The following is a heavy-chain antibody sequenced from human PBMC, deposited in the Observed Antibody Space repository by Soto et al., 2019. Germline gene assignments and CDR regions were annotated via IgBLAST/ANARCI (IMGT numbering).Heavy chain of an antibody. Sequence: EVQLVESGGGLVQPGGSLRLSCAASGFTFSSYSMNWVRQAPGKGLEWVSYISGSSRTIYYADSVRGRFTISRDNAKNSLYLQMNSLRAEDTAVYSCARDSAGHGDYSCCYAIDVWGQGTTVTVSS. D-gene: IGHD6-19*01. J-gene: IGHJ6*02. CDR1: GFTFSSYS. V-gene: IGHV3-48*01. CDR3: ARDSAGHGDYSCCYAIDV. CDR2: ISGSSRTI.